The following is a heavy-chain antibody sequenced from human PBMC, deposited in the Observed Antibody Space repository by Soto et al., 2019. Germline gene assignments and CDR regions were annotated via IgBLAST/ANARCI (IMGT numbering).Heavy chain of an antibody. D-gene: IGHD2-21*01. CDR2: IYVTGAV. CDR3: ARLRIATNNYKWFDP. CDR1: GAALNSGNYY. V-gene: IGHV4-31*03. J-gene: IGHJ5*02. Sequence: TLSLTCSVPGAALNSGNYYWSWIRQVPGKGLEWIGHIYVTGAVDYNPSLRDRITISQDTSERQFSLNLRLVTAAETAVYYCARLRIATNNYKWFDPWGQGTLVTGSS.